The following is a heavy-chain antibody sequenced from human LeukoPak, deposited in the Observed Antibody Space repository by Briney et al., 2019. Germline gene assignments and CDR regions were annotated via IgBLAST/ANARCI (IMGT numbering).Heavy chain of an antibody. V-gene: IGHV1-18*01. D-gene: IGHD5/OR15-5a*01. CDR2: ISAYSGYT. CDR3: ARDAVSTTTAGGIDH. J-gene: IGHJ4*02. Sequence: GASVKVSCKASGYTFTNYGISWVRQAPGQRLEWMGWISAYSGYTHYAQKIQGRVTVTTEASTSTAYMELRSLTSYDTAVYYCARDAVSTTTAGGIDHWGQGTLVTVST. CDR1: GYTFTNYG.